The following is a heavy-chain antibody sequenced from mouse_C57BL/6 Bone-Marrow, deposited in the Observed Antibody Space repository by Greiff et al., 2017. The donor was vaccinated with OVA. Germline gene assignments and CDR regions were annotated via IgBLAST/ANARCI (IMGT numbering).Heavy chain of an antibody. D-gene: IGHD1-1*02. Sequence: QVQLQQPGAELVKPGASVKLSCKASGYTFTSYWITWVKQRPGQGLEWIGDIYPGSGSTNYNEKFKGKATLTVDTSSRTAYMQLSSLTSEASAVYYCASSRWGLGFAYWGQGTLVTVSA. CDR2: IYPGSGST. V-gene: IGHV1-55*01. CDR1: GYTFTSYW. CDR3: ASSRWGLGFAY. J-gene: IGHJ3*01.